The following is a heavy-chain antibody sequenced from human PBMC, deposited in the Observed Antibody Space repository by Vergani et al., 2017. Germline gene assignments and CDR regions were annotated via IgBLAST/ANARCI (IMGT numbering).Heavy chain of an antibody. CDR3: ARVTFYDFWSGYPLYGMDV. Sequence: QVQLQQWGAGLLKPSETLSLTCAVYGGSFSGYYWSWIRQPPGKGLEWIGEINHSGSTNYNPSLKSRVTISVDTSKNQFSLKLSSVTAADTAVYYCARVTFYDFWSGYPLYGMDVWGQGTTVTVSS. V-gene: IGHV4-34*01. J-gene: IGHJ6*02. CDR2: INHSGST. CDR1: GGSFSGYY. D-gene: IGHD3-3*01.